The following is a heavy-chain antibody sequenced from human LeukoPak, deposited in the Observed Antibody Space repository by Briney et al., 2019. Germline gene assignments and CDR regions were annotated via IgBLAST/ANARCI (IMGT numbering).Heavy chain of an antibody. Sequence: SATLSLTCAVHGGSFSGYYWSWIRQPPGKGLEWIGEINHSGSTNYNPSLKSRVTISVDTSKNQFSLKLSSVTAADTAVYYCARTGHCSGGSCYSSDYWGQGTLVTVSS. CDR1: GGSFSGYY. J-gene: IGHJ4*02. CDR2: INHSGST. V-gene: IGHV4-34*01. CDR3: ARTGHCSGGSCYSSDY. D-gene: IGHD2-15*01.